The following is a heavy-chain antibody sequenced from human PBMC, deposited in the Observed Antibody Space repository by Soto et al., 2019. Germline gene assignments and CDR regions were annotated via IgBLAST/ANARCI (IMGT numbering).Heavy chain of an antibody. CDR1: GGYMSSYY. CDR3: ARADPDASVGY. CDR2: ISYSGST. V-gene: IGHV4-59*01. J-gene: IGHJ4*02. Sequence: SETLSLSCTVSGGYMSSYYWTWLRQSPGRGLEWIGYISYSGSTYYNPSLKSRVTISADTSKSQFSLRMNSMIAADTAVYYCARADPDASVGYWGQGTLVTGSS. D-gene: IGHD2-15*01.